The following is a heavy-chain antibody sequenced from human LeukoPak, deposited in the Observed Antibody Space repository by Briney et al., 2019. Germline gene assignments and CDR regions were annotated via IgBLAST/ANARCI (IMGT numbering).Heavy chain of an antibody. D-gene: IGHD5-18*01. V-gene: IGHV4-59*01. Sequence: SETLSLTCTVSGGSISSYYWSWIRQPPGKGLEWIGYIYYSGSTNYNPSLKSRVTISVDTPKNQFSLKLSSVTAADTAVYYCASYVDTAMIYWGQGTLVTVSS. CDR1: GGSISSYY. CDR3: ASYVDTAMIY. CDR2: IYYSGST. J-gene: IGHJ4*02.